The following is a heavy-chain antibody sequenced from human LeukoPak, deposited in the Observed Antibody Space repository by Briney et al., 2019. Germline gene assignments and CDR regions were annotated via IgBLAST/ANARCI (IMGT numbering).Heavy chain of an antibody. CDR3: VKDWERGYYYNSSSYLPDY. V-gene: IGHV3-30*18. CDR1: GFTFNSYG. J-gene: IGHJ4*02. D-gene: IGHD3-22*01. Sequence: PGGSVTLSCAAYGFTFNSYGMHWVRPAPGKGLEWVAVISYDGSNKYYTDSVKGRFTISRDNSKNTLYMQMNSLRAEETAVYYCVKDWERGYYYNSSSYLPDYWGQGTLVTVSS. CDR2: ISYDGSNK.